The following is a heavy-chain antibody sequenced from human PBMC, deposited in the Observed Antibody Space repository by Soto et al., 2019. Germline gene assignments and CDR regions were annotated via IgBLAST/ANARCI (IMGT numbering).Heavy chain of an antibody. CDR1: GYTFTNHP. CDR3: ARWEWNLDY. CDR2: INGGNGNT. D-gene: IGHD3-3*01. Sequence: QVQLVQSGAEEKRPGASVKVSCKASGYTFTNHPVHWVRQAPGQRPEWMGWINGGNGNTKYSQNFQGRVTITRDTSASTVYMELSSLRSEDTAVYYCARWEWNLDYWGQGTLVTVSS. J-gene: IGHJ4*02. V-gene: IGHV1-3*05.